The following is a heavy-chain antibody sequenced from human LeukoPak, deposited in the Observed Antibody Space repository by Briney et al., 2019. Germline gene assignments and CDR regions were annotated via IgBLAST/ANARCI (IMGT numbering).Heavy chain of an antibody. J-gene: IGHJ4*02. D-gene: IGHD4-23*01. Sequence: GGSLRLSCAASGLTFSSHWMHWVRQAPGKGLVWVSRITNDGSSTTYADSVKGRFTISRDNAKNTLYLQMNSLRVEDTAVYYCARGRPHGNDYWGQGTLVTVSS. CDR2: ITNDGSST. CDR1: GLTFSSHW. CDR3: ARGRPHGNDY. V-gene: IGHV3-74*01.